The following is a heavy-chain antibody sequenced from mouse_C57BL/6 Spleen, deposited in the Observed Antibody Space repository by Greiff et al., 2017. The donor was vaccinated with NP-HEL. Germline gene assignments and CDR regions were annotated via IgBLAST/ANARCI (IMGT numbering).Heavy chain of an antibody. D-gene: IGHD4-1*02. Sequence: VQLQQSGAELARPGASVKMSCKASGYTFTSYTMHWVKQRPGQGLEWIGYINPSSGYTKYNQKFKDKATLTADKSSSTAYMQLSSLTSEDSAVYYCARNTPTLPWFAYWGQGTLVTVSA. CDR1: GYTFTSYT. J-gene: IGHJ3*01. CDR2: INPSSGYT. V-gene: IGHV1-4*01. CDR3: ARNTPTLPWFAY.